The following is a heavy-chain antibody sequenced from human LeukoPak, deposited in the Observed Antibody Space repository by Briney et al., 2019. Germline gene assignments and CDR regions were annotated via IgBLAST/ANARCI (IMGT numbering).Heavy chain of an antibody. CDR2: IYYSGST. J-gene: IGHJ4*02. V-gene: IGHV4-59*01. CDR1: VGSISGYS. CDR3: ARVDHYDILTGYPDY. Sequence: SETLSLTSTVSVGSISGYSWSWIRQPPGKGLGWIGYIYYSGSTNYNPSLKSRVTISVDTSKNHFSLKLSSVTAADTAVYYCARVDHYDILTGYPDYWGQGTLVTVSS. D-gene: IGHD3-9*01.